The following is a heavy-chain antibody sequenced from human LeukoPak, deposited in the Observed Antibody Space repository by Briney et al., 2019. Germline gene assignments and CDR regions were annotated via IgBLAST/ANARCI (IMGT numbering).Heavy chain of an antibody. D-gene: IGHD5-12*01. V-gene: IGHV3-7*01. J-gene: IGHJ4*02. CDR2: INQDGSEE. CDR3: VRDGGVSGYDLLDY. Sequence: INQDGSEEHYMDSVKARFTISRDNAKNSLSLQMNSLRAEDTAVYYCVRDGGVSGYDLLDYWGQGTLVTVSS.